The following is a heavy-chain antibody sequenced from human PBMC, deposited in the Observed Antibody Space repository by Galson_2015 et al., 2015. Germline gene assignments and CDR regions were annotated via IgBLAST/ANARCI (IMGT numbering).Heavy chain of an antibody. Sequence: SLRLSCAASGFTFSSYAMSWVRQAPGKGLEWVSAISGSGGSTYYADSVKGRFTISRDNSKNTLYLQMNSLRAEDTAVYYCAKVPQWLDAFYIWGQGTMVTVSS. CDR3: AKVPQWLDAFYI. V-gene: IGHV3-23*01. CDR1: GFTFSSYA. CDR2: ISGSGGST. D-gene: IGHD6-19*01. J-gene: IGHJ3*02.